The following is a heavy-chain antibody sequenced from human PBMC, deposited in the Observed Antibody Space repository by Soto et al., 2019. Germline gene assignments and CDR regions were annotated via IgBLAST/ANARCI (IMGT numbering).Heavy chain of an antibody. J-gene: IGHJ3*02. CDR3: ARGGDDIVVVVAATPKAFDI. Sequence: SETLSLTCAVYGGSFSGYYWSWIRQPPGKGLEWIGEINHSGSTNYNPSLKSRVTISVDTSKNQFSLKLSSVTAADTAVYYCARGGDDIVVVVAATPKAFDIWGQGTMVTVSS. CDR1: GGSFSGYY. CDR2: INHSGST. D-gene: IGHD2-15*01. V-gene: IGHV4-34*01.